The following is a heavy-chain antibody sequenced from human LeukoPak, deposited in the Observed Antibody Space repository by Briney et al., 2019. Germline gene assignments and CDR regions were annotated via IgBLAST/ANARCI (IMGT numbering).Heavy chain of an antibody. Sequence: SETLSLTCAVYGGSFSGYYWSWIRQPPGKGLEWIGEINHSGSTNYNPSPKSRVTISVDTSKNQFSLKLSSVTAADTAVYYCARAHEYQPLLYRGSGFGPWGQGTLVTVSS. D-gene: IGHD2-2*01. J-gene: IGHJ5*02. CDR2: INHSGST. CDR3: ARAHEYQPLLYRGSGFGP. CDR1: GGSFSGYY. V-gene: IGHV4-34*01.